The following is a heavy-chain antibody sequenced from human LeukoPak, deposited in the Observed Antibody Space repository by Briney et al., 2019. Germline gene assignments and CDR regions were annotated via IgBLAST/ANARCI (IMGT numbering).Heavy chain of an antibody. V-gene: IGHV3-23*01. CDR3: AKARAAAGCFDY. CDR2: ISGSGGST. Sequence: GGSLRLSCAASGFTFSSYAMSWVRQDPGKGLERVSAISGSGGSTYYADSVKGRFTISRDNSKNTLYLQMNSLRAEDTAVCYCAKARAAAGCFDYWGQGTLVTVSS. CDR1: GFTFSSYA. D-gene: IGHD6-13*01. J-gene: IGHJ4*02.